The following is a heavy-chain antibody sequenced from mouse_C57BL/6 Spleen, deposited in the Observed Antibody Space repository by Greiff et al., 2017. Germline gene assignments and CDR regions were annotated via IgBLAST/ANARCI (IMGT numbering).Heavy chain of an antibody. Sequence: QVQLKESGAELVKPGASVKISCKASGYAFSSYWMNWVKQRPGKGLEWIGQIYPGDGDTNYNGKFKGKATLTADKSSSTAYMQLSSLTSEDSAVYFCARQGDYGPGYPMDYWGQGTSVTVSS. D-gene: IGHD2-4*01. CDR3: ARQGDYGPGYPMDY. CDR2: IYPGDGDT. CDR1: GYAFSSYW. J-gene: IGHJ4*01. V-gene: IGHV1-80*01.